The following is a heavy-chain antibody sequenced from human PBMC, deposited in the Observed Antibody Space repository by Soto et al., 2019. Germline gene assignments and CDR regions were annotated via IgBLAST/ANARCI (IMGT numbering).Heavy chain of an antibody. CDR1: GGSFSGYY. V-gene: IGHV4-34*01. CDR2: INHSGST. D-gene: IGHD3-10*01. Sequence: SETLSLTCAVYGGSFSGYYWSWIRQPPGKGLEWIGEINHSGSTNYNPSLKSRVTISVDTSKNQFSLKLSSVTAADTAVYYCAGGSGSYLYYFDYWGQGTLVTVSS. J-gene: IGHJ4*02. CDR3: AGGSGSYLYYFDY.